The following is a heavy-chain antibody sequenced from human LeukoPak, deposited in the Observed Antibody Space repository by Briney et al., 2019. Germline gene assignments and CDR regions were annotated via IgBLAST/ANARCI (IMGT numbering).Heavy chain of an antibody. J-gene: IGHJ4*02. CDR1: GYTFTSYD. D-gene: IGHD5-24*01. CDR2: MNPNSGNT. CDR3: ARDEGDGYNLGY. Sequence: ASVKVSCKASGYTFTSYDINWVRQATGQGLEWMGWMNPNSGNTGYAQKFQGRVTMTRDTSISTAYMELSRLRSDDTAVYYCARDEGDGYNLGYWGQGTLVTVSS. V-gene: IGHV1-8*01.